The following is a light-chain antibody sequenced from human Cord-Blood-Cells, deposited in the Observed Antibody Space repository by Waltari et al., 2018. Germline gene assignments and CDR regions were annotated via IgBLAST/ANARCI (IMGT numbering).Light chain of an antibody. CDR1: NIGSKS. V-gene: IGLV3-21*04. J-gene: IGLJ2*01. CDR3: QVWDSSSDRV. CDR2: YDS. Sequence: SYVLTQPPSVSVAPGKTARITCGGNNIGSKSVYWYQQKPGQAPVLVIYYDSDRPSGIPERFSGSNSGNTATLTISRVEAGDEADYYCQVWDSSSDRVFGGGTKLTVL.